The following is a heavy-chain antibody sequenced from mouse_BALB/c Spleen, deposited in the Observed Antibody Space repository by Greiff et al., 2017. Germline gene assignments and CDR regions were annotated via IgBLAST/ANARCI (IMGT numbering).Heavy chain of an antibody. D-gene: IGHD1-1*01. V-gene: IGHV5-6-3*01. Sequence: DVKLVESGGGLVQPGGSLKLSCAASGFTFSSYGMSWVRQTPDKRLELVATINSNGGSTYYPDSVKGRFTISRDNAKNTLYLQMSSLKSEDTAMYYCAREGLLRFDYWGQGTTLTVSS. CDR1: GFTFSSYG. CDR3: AREGLLRFDY. J-gene: IGHJ2*01. CDR2: INSNGGST.